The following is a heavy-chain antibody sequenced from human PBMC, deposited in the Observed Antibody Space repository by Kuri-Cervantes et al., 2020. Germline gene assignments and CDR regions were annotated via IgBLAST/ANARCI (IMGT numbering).Heavy chain of an antibody. J-gene: IGHJ3*02. CDR2: IYSGGST. D-gene: IGHD4-23*01. CDR1: GFTVSSNY. Sequence: GESLKISCAASGFTVSSNYMSWVRQAPGKELEWVSVIYSGGSTYYADSVKGRFTISRDNSKNTVYLQMNSLRGEDTAVYYCAKDFHGGNSARSAFDSWGQGTMVTVSS. CDR3: AKDFHGGNSARSAFDS. V-gene: IGHV3-66*02.